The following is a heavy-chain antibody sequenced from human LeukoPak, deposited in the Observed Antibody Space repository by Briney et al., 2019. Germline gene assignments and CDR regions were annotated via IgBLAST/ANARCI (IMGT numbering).Heavy chain of an antibody. CDR3: AREQGNIVVVTLDY. CDR2: IYYSGST. D-gene: IGHD2-21*02. CDR1: GGSLSGFY. V-gene: IGHV4-59*01. Sequence: PSETLSLTCAVYGGSLSGFYWSWIRQPPGKGLEWIGYIYYSGSTNYNPSLKSRVTISVDTSKNQFSLRLSSVTAADTAVYYCAREQGNIVVVTLDYWGQGTLVTVSS. J-gene: IGHJ4*02.